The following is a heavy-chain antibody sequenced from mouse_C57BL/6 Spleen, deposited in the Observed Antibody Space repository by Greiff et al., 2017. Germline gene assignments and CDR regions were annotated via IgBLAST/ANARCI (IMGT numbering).Heavy chain of an antibody. V-gene: IGHV1-4*01. CDR2: INPTSGYT. D-gene: IGHD1-1*01. J-gene: IGHJ1*03. CDR1: GYTFTSYT. Sequence: VQLQQSGAELARPGASVKMSCKASGYTFTSYTMHWVKQRPGQGLEWIGYINPTSGYTKYNQKFKDKATLTADKSSSTAYMQLSSLTSEDSAVYCWARGTVVGYFDGWGTGTTVTVSS. CDR3: ARGTVVGYFDG.